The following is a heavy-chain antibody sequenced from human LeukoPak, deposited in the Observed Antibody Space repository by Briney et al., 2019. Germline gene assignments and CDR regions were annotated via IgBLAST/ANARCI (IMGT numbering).Heavy chain of an antibody. D-gene: IGHD6-13*01. J-gene: IGHJ5*02. CDR3: ARHREGYSSNWSWFDP. CDR1: GYQFSNYW. CDR2: IYPGDSDT. V-gene: IGHV5-51*01. Sequence: KRGESLKISCKGSGYQFSNYWIAWVRQVPGKGLEWMGIIYPGDSDTRYSPSFQGQVNISADKSITTAYVQWGSLKASDTAMYYCARHREGYSSNWSWFDPWGQGTLVTVSS.